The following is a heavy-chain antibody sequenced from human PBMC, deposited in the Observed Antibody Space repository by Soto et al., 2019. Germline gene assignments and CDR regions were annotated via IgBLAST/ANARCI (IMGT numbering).Heavy chain of an antibody. J-gene: IGHJ4*02. D-gene: IGHD6-13*01. CDR3: AGGSSADFDY. CDR2: ISSSRSNI. CDR1: GFTFSSYS. Sequence: GGSLRLSCAASGFTFSSYSMNWVRQAPGKGLEWVTYISSSRSNIYYADSVKGPFTISRDNAKNSMYLQMNSLRDEDESRYCCAGGSSADFDYWGQGTLVTVSS. V-gene: IGHV3-48*02.